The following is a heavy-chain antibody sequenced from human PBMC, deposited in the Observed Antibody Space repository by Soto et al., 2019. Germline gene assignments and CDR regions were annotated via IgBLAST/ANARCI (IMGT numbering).Heavy chain of an antibody. CDR2: INAGNGNT. D-gene: IGHD2-2*01. CDR1: GYTFSNYA. Sequence: ASVKVSCKASGYTFSNYAMHWVRQAPGQRLEWMGWINAGNGNTKYSQNLQGRVAITRDTSASTAYVELSSLRSEDTAVYYCARVYCSTPPCHRYYAMHVSGQAPTLTLS. J-gene: IGHJ6*02. V-gene: IGHV1-3*01. CDR3: ARVYCSTPPCHRYYAMHV.